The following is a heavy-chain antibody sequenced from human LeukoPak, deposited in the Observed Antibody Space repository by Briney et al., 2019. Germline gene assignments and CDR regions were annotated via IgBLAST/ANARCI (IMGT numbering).Heavy chain of an antibody. CDR2: IHSSGGR. CDR3: ARLGSYHDF. J-gene: IGHJ4*02. CDR1: GASISNYY. D-gene: IGHD1-26*01. Sequence: PSETLCLSCAVSGASISNYYWSWIRQTQEKGLELMGHIHSSGGRSYYPSLKSRLTLSIDTSRNQLSLKLPSVTAADTAVYFCARLGSYHDFWGQGALVTVSS. V-gene: IGHV4-4*09.